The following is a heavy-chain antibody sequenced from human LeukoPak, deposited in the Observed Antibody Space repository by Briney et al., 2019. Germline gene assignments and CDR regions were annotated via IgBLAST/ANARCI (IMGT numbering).Heavy chain of an antibody. CDR2: INHSGST. D-gene: IGHD3-10*01. J-gene: IGHJ6*04. CDR3: ARVTMVRGVISHYYYGMDV. Sequence: KSSETLSLTCAVYGVSFSGYYWSWIRQPPGKGLEWIGEINHSGSTNYNPSLKSRVTISVDTSKNQCSLKVSSVTAADTAVYYCARVTMVRGVISHYYYGMDVWGKGTTVTVSS. V-gene: IGHV4-34*01. CDR1: GVSFSGYY.